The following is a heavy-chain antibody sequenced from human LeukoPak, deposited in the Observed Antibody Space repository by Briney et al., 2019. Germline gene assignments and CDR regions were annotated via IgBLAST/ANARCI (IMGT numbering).Heavy chain of an antibody. CDR1: GFTVSTNY. J-gene: IGHJ4*02. V-gene: IGHV3-53*01. CDR2: IYSGGST. D-gene: IGHD3-10*01. Sequence: GGSLRLSCAASGFTVSTNYMTWVRQAPGKGLEWVSLIYSGGSTYYADSVKGRFTISRDNSKNTLYLQMNSLRAEDTAVYYCAGSGSSYGRDQKIDYWGQGTLVTVSS. CDR3: AGSGSSYGRDQKIDY.